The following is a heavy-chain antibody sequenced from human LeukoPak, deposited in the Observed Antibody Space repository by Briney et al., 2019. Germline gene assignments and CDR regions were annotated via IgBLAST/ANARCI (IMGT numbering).Heavy chain of an antibody. V-gene: IGHV1-58*01. CDR2: IVVGSGNT. D-gene: IGHD3-10*01. CDR3: AADGMVRGYGYC. Sequence: SVKVSCKASVFTFTSSAVQWVRQARGQRLEWIGWIVVGSGNTNYAQKLQERVTITRDMSTSTAYMELSSLRSEDTAVYYCAADGMVRGYGYCWGQGTLVTVSS. J-gene: IGHJ4*02. CDR1: VFTFTSSA.